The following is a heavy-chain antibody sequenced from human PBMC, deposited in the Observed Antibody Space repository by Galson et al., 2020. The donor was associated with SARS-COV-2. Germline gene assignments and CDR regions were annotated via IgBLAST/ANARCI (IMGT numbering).Heavy chain of an antibody. J-gene: IGHJ4*02. Sequence: KIGGSLRLSCAASGFTFSNAWMSWVRQAPGKGLEWVGRIKSKTDGGTTDYAAPVKGRFTISRDDSKNTLYLQMNSLKTEDTAVYYCTASTVTTPYTSDYWGQGTLVTVSS. CDR3: TASTVTTPYTSDY. V-gene: IGHV3-15*01. CDR1: GFTFSNAW. D-gene: IGHD4-17*01. CDR2: IKSKTDGGTT.